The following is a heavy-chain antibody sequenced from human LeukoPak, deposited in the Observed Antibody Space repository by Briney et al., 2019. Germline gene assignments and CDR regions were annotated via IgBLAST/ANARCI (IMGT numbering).Heavy chain of an antibody. CDR1: GFTFSSYA. D-gene: IGHD3-3*01. V-gene: IGHV3-23*01. Sequence: GGSLRLSCAASGFTFSSYASSWVRQAPGEGLEWVSAISGSGGSTYYADSVKGRFTISRDNSKNTLYLQMNSLRAEDTAVYYCAKDRRVEWVNWFDPWGQGTLVTVSS. J-gene: IGHJ5*02. CDR2: ISGSGGST. CDR3: AKDRRVEWVNWFDP.